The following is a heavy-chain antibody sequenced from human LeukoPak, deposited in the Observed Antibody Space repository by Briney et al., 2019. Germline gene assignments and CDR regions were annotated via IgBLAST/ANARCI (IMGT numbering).Heavy chain of an antibody. CDR1: GVSISSGGYY. D-gene: IGHD2-2*01. CDR3: ARYCNSTSCYAGGFDY. CDR2: IYYSGST. J-gene: IGHJ4*02. V-gene: IGHV4-31*03. Sequence: PSETLSLTCTVSGVSISSGGYYWSWIRQHPGKGLEWIGYIYYSGSTNYNPSLKSRVTISVDTSKNQFSLKLSSVTAADTAVYYCARYCNSTSCYAGGFDYWGQGTLVTVSS.